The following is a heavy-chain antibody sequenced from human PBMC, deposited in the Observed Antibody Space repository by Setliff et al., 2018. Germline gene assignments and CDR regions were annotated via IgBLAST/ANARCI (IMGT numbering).Heavy chain of an antibody. D-gene: IGHD3-22*01. V-gene: IGHV1-24*01. Sequence: VKVSCKVSGYTLTELSRHWVRQAPGKGLEWMRGFDPEDGETIYAQKFQGRVTMTEDTSTDTAYMELSSLRSEDTAVYYCATTHYDSSGYYYLERSAFDIWGQGTMVTVSS. J-gene: IGHJ3*02. CDR2: FDPEDGET. CDR3: ATTHYDSSGYYYLERSAFDI. CDR1: GYTLTELS.